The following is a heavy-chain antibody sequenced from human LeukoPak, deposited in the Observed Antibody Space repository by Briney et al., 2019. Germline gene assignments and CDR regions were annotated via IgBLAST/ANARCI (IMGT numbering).Heavy chain of an antibody. CDR2: TYYRSKWYS. Sequence: SQTLSLTCAISGDSVSSNSAARNWIRQSPSRGLEWLGRTYYRSKWYSDYAVSVRSRITINPDTSKNQFSLQLNSVTPEDAAVYYCARYTSSWYFEYWGQGTLVTVSS. D-gene: IGHD6-13*01. J-gene: IGHJ4*02. V-gene: IGHV6-1*01. CDR1: GDSVSSNSAA. CDR3: ARYTSSWYFEY.